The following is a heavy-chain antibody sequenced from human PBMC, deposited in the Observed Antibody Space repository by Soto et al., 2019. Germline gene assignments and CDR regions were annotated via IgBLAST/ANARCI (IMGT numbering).Heavy chain of an antibody. D-gene: IGHD7-27*01. CDR1: GFTFSSYS. CDR2: ISSSSSYI. Sequence: GGSLRLSCAASGFTFSSYSMNWVRQAPGKGLEWVSSISSSSSYIYYADSVKGRFTISRDNAKNSLYLQMNSLRAEDTAVYYCARDRENWGTFDYWGQGTLVTVSS. CDR3: ARDRENWGTFDY. V-gene: IGHV3-21*01. J-gene: IGHJ4*02.